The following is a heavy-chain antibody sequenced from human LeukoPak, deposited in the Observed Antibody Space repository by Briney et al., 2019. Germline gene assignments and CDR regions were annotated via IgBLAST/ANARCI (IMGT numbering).Heavy chain of an antibody. CDR2: ISYDGSNK. Sequence: GGSLRLSCAASGFTFSSYAMHWVRQAPGKGLEWVAVISYDGSNKYYADSVKGRFTISRDNSKNTLYLQMNSLRAEDTAVYYCARDLSVVVIAIPGAYWGQGTLVTVSS. D-gene: IGHD2-21*01. CDR1: GFTFSSYA. V-gene: IGHV3-30-3*01. CDR3: ARDLSVVVIAIPGAY. J-gene: IGHJ4*02.